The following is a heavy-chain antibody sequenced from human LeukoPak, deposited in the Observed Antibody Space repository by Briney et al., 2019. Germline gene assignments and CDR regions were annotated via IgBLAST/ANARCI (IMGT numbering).Heavy chain of an antibody. V-gene: IGHV3-21*01. CDR3: ARDHPQLVVVAATPEDFDY. J-gene: IGHJ4*02. CDR2: ISSSSSYI. CDR1: GCTFSSYS. D-gene: IGHD2-15*01. Sequence: GGSLRLSCAASGCTFSSYSMNWVRQAPGKGLEWVSSISSSSSYIYYADSVKGRFTISRDNAKNSLYLQMNSLRAEDTAVYYCARDHPQLVVVAATPEDFDYWGQGTLVTVSS.